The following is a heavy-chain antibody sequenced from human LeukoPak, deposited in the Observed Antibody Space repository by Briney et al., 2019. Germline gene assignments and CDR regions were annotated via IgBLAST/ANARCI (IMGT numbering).Heavy chain of an antibody. D-gene: IGHD1-26*01. CDR2: INHSGST. CDR1: GGSFSGYY. CDR3: ARGRPLISLLGSGRNYMDV. J-gene: IGHJ6*03. V-gene: IGHV4-34*01. Sequence: SETLSLTCAVYGGSFSGYYWSWIRQPPGKGLEWIGEINHSGSTNYNPSLKSRVTISVDTSKNQFSLKLSSVSAADTAVYYCARGRPLISLLGSGRNYMDVWGKGTTVTVSS.